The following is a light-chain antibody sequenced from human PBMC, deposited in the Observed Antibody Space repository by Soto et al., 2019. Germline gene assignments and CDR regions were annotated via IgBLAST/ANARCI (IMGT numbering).Light chain of an antibody. CDR2: AAP. Sequence: DIQMTQSPSSVSASVGDRVTITCRASQGISSWLAWYQQKPGKAPKLRNDAAPSLQSVTPSTFSGCGSGSDFTLTNSRSQPESLATYDCQHANSFPPSFGQNTKLEGK. J-gene: IGKJ2*01. CDR3: QHANSFPPS. V-gene: IGKV1-12*01. CDR1: QGISSW.